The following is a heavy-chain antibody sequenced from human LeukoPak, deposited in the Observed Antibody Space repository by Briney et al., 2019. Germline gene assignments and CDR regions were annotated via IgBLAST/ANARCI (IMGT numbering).Heavy chain of an antibody. J-gene: IGHJ4*02. Sequence: SETLSLTCTVSGGPISSSSYYWGWIRQPPGKGLEWIGSIYYSGSTHYNPSLKSRVTISVDTSKNQFSLKLSSVTAADTAVYYCARIDSSGWVRQFDYWGQGTLVTVSS. D-gene: IGHD6-19*01. V-gene: IGHV4-39*07. CDR1: GGPISSSSYY. CDR2: IYYSGST. CDR3: ARIDSSGWVRQFDY.